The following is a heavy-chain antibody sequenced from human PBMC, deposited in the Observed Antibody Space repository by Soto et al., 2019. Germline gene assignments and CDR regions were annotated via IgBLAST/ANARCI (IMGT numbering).Heavy chain of an antibody. J-gene: IGHJ4*02. CDR1: GFTFSNAW. D-gene: IGHD6-19*01. CDR3: TTTGYSSGAVLWWY. Sequence: EVQLVESGGGLVKPGGALRLSCAASGFTFSNAWMSWVRQAPGKGLEWVGRIKSKTDGGTTDYAAPVKGRFTISRDDSKNTLYLQMNSLKTEDTAVYYCTTTGYSSGAVLWWYWGKGTLVTVSS. V-gene: IGHV3-15*01. CDR2: IKSKTDGGTT.